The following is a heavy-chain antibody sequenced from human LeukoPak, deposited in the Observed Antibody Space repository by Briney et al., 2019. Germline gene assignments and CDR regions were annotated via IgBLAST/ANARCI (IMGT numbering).Heavy chain of an antibody. J-gene: IGHJ6*03. D-gene: IGHD4-17*01. CDR3: ARDGGDYGYYYYMDV. CDR2: IGPTGSDR. CDR1: GLTFSTSG. V-gene: IGHV3-21*06. Sequence: PGGSLRLSCTASGLTFSTSGFNWVRQAPGKGLEWVASIGPTGSDRYHADSIKGRFTISRDNANNFLYLQMNSLRAEDTAVYYCARDGGDYGYYYYMDVWGKGTTVTVSS.